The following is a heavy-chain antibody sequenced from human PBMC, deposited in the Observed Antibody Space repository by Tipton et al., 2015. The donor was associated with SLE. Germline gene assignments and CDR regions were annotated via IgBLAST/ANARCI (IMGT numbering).Heavy chain of an antibody. CDR3: ARRRFQSASDS. J-gene: IGHJ4*02. V-gene: IGHV4-39*07. CDR1: GGSLSSPLYY. Sequence: TLSLTCTVSGGSLSSPLYYWGWIRQSPGKGLEWIGTIYYSGRTDYNPSLKSRVTMSVDTSMNQFSLKLNSVTAADTAVYYCARRRFQSASDSWGQGTLVSVSS. CDR2: IYYSGRT. D-gene: IGHD2-21*01.